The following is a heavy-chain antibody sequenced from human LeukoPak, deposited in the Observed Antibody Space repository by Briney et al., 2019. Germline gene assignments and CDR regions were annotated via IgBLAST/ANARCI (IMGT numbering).Heavy chain of an antibody. J-gene: IGHJ4*02. D-gene: IGHD5-18*01. CDR1: GFTFSSYG. Sequence: GRSLRLSCAASGFTFSSYGMHWVRQAPGKGLEWVAVISYDGSNKYYADSVKGRFTMSRDNSKNTLYLQMNSLKTEDTAVYYCTTEGDTAMDMTYYFDYWGQGTLVTVSS. CDR3: TTEGDTAMDMTYYFDY. V-gene: IGHV3-30*03. CDR2: ISYDGSNK.